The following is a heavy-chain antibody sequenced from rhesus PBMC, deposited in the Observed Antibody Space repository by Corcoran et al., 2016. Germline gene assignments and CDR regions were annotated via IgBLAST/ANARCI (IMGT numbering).Heavy chain of an antibody. CDR3: ASYGNYFSTFAF. J-gene: IGHJ3*01. Sequence: EVQLVETGGGLVQPGGSLRLSCAASGFTFSSYAIQWVRQAPGKGLEWISAINSGGGTTYYAASVKGRFTISRDNSKNTLSLQMNSLRAEDTAVYFCASYGNYFSTFAFWGQGLRVTVSS. CDR2: INSGGGTT. D-gene: IGHD4-35*01. CDR1: GFTFSSYA. V-gene: IGHV3-103*01.